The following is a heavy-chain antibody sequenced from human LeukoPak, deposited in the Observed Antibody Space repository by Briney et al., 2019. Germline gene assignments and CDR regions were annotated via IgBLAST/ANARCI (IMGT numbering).Heavy chain of an antibody. D-gene: IGHD5-24*01. CDR1: GFTFSNAW. CDR2: IKSKTDGGTT. J-gene: IGHJ6*02. V-gene: IGHV3-15*01. CDR3: TTGTDRRDGYNYYYYYGMDV. Sequence: GGSLRLSCAASGFTFSNAWMSWVRQAPGKGLEWVGRIKSKTDGGTTDYAAPVKGRFTISRADSKNTLYLQMNSLKTEDTAVYYCTTGTDRRDGYNYYYYYGMDVWGQGTTVTVSS.